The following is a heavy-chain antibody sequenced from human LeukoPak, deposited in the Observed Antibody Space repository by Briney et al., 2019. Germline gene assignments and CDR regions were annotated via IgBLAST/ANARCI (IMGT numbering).Heavy chain of an antibody. J-gene: IGHJ5*02. CDR2: FDPKEGER. CDR1: GDTLTELS. Sequence: VASVKVSCKVSGDTLTELSMHWVRQAPGKGLEWMGGFDPKEGERVYAQHFQGRFTMTEDTSSGTAYMELNRLRSEDTAVYYCARSSITIFPYNWFDPWGQGTLVTVSS. V-gene: IGHV1-24*01. CDR3: ARSSITIFPYNWFDP. D-gene: IGHD3-3*01.